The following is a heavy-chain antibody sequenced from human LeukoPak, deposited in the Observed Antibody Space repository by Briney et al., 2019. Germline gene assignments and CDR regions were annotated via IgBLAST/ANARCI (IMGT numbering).Heavy chain of an antibody. CDR3: ARLIVEMATISLIDY. J-gene: IGHJ4*02. CDR2: IYPGDSDT. Sequence: GESLKISCKGSGYSFTSYWIGWVRQIPGKGLEWMGFIYPGDSDTRYSPSFQGQVTISADKSISTTYLQWSSLKASDTAMYYCARLIVEMATISLIDYWGQGTLVTVSS. D-gene: IGHD5-24*01. CDR1: GYSFTSYW. V-gene: IGHV5-51*01.